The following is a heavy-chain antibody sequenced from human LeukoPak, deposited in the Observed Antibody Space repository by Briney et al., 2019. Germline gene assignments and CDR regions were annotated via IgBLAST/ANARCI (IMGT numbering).Heavy chain of an antibody. V-gene: IGHV3-23*01. Sequence: GGSLRLSCAASGFTFNNYLMSWVRQAPGKGLEWVSVLFTGGGSTLYADSVKGGFTISGDTSRTTLYLQMNGLRAEDTAVYYCAKECDYSPGHKFDLWGQGTLVTVSS. J-gene: IGHJ4*02. CDR3: AKECDYSPGHKFDL. CDR1: GFTFNNYL. D-gene: IGHD3-10*01. CDR2: LFTGGGST.